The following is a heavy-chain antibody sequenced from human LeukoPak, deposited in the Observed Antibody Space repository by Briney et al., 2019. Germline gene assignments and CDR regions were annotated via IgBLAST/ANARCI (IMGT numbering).Heavy chain of an antibody. CDR2: ISSSGSTI. CDR3: VKGETGYSSSWYIGPWFDP. D-gene: IGHD6-13*01. CDR1: GLNFSNFG. Sequence: GGSLRLSCGASGLNFSNFGMSWVRQAPGKGLEWVSYISSSGSTIYYADSVKGRFTISRDNAKNSLYLQMNSLRAEDTAVYYCVKGETGYSSSWYIGPWFDPWGQGTLVTVSS. V-gene: IGHV3-11*01. J-gene: IGHJ5*02.